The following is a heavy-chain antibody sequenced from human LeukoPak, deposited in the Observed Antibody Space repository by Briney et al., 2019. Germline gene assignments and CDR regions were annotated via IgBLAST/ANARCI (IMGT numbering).Heavy chain of an antibody. CDR3: ARQFSTYYYDSSGYLFDY. CDR2: IYPGDSDT. V-gene: IGHV5-51*01. J-gene: IGHJ4*02. CDR1: GYSFTSYW. D-gene: IGHD3-22*01. Sequence: GESLKISCKGSGYSFTSYWIGWVRQMPGKGLEWMGIIYPGDSDTRYSPSFQGQVTISADKSISTAYLQWSSLKASDTAMYSCARQFSTYYYDSSGYLFDYWGQGTLVTVSS.